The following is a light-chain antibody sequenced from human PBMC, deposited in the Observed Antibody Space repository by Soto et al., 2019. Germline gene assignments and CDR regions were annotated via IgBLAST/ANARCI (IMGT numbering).Light chain of an antibody. CDR1: QSVSSSY. CDR3: QQYGSSRIA. Sequence: EIVLTQSPGTLSLSPGERATLSCRASQSVSSSYLAWYQQKPGQAPRLLIYGASSRATGIPDRFSGSGSGTDFPLTISSLEPEDFAVYYCQQYGSSRIAFGQGTRLEIK. CDR2: GAS. J-gene: IGKJ5*01. V-gene: IGKV3-20*01.